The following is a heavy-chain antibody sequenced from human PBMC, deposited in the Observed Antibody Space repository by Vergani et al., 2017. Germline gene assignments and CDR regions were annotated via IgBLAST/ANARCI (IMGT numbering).Heavy chain of an antibody. CDR2: IAGSSSPI. CDR1: GFTFSSYG. D-gene: IGHD2-8*01. CDR3: AIDCTSGVRPDNYGMDV. J-gene: IGHJ6*02. Sequence: EVLLVESGGGFVQPGGSLRLSCAASGFTFSSYGINWVRQAPGRGLEWISYIAGSSSPIYYADSVKGRFTISRDNALNSLYLQMNILRAEDTAVYYCAIDCTSGVRPDNYGMDVWGQGATVTVSS. V-gene: IGHV3-48*01.